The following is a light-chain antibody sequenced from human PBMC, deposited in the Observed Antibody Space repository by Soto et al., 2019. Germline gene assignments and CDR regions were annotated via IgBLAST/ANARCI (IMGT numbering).Light chain of an antibody. CDR3: QQSYSTPWT. J-gene: IGKJ1*01. Sequence: DIQMTQSPSSLSASVGDRVTITCRASQSISSYLNWYQQKPGKAPKLLIYAASSLQSGVPSRFSGSGSGTVFTLTISSLQPEDFATYYCQQSYSTPWTFGQGTKGDIK. V-gene: IGKV1-39*01. CDR2: AAS. CDR1: QSISSY.